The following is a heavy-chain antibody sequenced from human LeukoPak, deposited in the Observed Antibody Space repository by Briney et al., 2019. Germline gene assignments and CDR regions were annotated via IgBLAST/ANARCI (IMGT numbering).Heavy chain of an antibody. V-gene: IGHV3-74*01. CDR2: INSDGSIT. Sequence: PGGSLRLSCAASGFTFSSSSMHWVRQAPGKGLVWVSRINSDGSITNYADSVKGRFTISRDNAKNTLYLEMNSLRAEDTAVYYCARGTGYYYNYFDYWGQGTLVTVSS. CDR3: ARGTGYYYNYFDY. D-gene: IGHD3/OR15-3a*01. J-gene: IGHJ4*02. CDR1: GFTFSSSS.